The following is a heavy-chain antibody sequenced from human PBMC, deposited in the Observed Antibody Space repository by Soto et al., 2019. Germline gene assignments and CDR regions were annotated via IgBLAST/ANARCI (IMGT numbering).Heavy chain of an antibody. CDR3: ARGQPYYDFWSGQKNNWFDP. V-gene: IGHV4-59*12. J-gene: IGHJ5*02. Sequence: SETLSLTCTVSGGSISTYYWSWIRQPPGKGLEWIGYIYYSGSTNYNPSLKSRVTISLDTSKNQFSLKLSSVTAADTAVYYCARGQPYYDFWSGQKNNWFDPWGQGTLVTVSS. D-gene: IGHD3-3*01. CDR1: GGSISTYY. CDR2: IYYSGST.